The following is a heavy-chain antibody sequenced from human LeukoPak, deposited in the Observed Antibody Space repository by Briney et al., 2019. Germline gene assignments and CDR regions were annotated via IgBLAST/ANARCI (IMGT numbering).Heavy chain of an antibody. CDR3: ASSTVKYYFDY. CDR2: INPSGGST. CDR1: GYTFTSYY. Sequence: ASVKVSCKASGYTFTSYYMHRVRQAPGQGLEWMGIINPSGGSTSYAQKFQGRVTMTRDMSTSTVYMELSSLRSEDTAVYYCASSTVKYYFDYWGQGTLVTVSS. D-gene: IGHD1-26*01. J-gene: IGHJ4*02. V-gene: IGHV1-46*01.